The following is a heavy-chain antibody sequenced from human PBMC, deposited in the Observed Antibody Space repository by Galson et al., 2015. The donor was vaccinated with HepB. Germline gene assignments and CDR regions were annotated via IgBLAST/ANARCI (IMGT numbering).Heavy chain of an antibody. CDR2: IDWDDAK. J-gene: IGHJ3*01. Sequence: PARVRTTQTLTLTCPFSGVSLNINGMCVSWVRQPPGKALEWLARIDWDDAKYYNKFMQIRLTLFTDTSKNQVVLKMTNMDPVDTGTYFCARTPEAGTDAFDVWGQGALVTVSS. CDR1: GVSLNINGMC. D-gene: IGHD6-19*01. CDR3: ARTPEAGTDAFDV. V-gene: IGHV2-70*11.